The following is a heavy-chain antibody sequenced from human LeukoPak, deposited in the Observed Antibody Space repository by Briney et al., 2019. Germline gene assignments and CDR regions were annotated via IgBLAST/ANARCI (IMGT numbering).Heavy chain of an antibody. J-gene: IGHJ4*02. CDR3: ARGHSSWYEDY. V-gene: IGHV4-31*01. CDR1: GGSISSGGYY. D-gene: IGHD6-13*01. Sequence: SETLSLTCTVSGGSISSGGYYWCWIRQHPGKGLEWIGYIYYSGSTYYNPSLKSLVTISVDTSKNQFSLKLSSVTAADSAVYYCARGHSSWYEDYWGEGTLVTVSS. CDR2: IYYSGST.